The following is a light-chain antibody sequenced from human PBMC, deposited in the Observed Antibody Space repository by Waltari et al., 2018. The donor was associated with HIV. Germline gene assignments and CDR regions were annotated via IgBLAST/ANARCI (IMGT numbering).Light chain of an antibody. J-gene: IGKJ2*01. CDR3: QQYAITPYT. Sequence: DIVLTQSPDSLSLSPGEGAALSCRASQTVYSSYLAWYQQKPGQAPRLLIYGTSKRATDIPDRFRGSGSGTDFTLTITRLEPADSAVYYCQQYAITPYTFGQGTNLEIK. V-gene: IGKV3-20*01. CDR1: QTVYSSY. CDR2: GTS.